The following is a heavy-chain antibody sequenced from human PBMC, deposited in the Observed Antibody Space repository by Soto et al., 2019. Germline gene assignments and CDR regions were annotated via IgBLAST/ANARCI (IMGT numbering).Heavy chain of an antibody. D-gene: IGHD2-2*01. CDR2: VYHTGST. Sequence: SETLSLTCSVSGGSINNHYWSWIRQPPGKGLEWIGYVYHTGSTNYNPSLKSRVTISVDTSKNQFSLNLSSVTAADTAVYYCARSRAKADCSSTSCYGYYYMDVWGKGTTVTVSS. V-gene: IGHV4-59*11. CDR3: ARSRAKADCSSTSCYGYYYMDV. CDR1: GGSINNHY. J-gene: IGHJ6*03.